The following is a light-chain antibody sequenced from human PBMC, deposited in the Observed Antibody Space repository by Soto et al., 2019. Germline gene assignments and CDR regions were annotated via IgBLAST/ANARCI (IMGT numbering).Light chain of an antibody. J-gene: IGLJ2*01. CDR1: SSNLGAGYD. V-gene: IGLV1-40*01. Sequence: QSVLTQPPSVSGAPGQRVTISCTGSSSNLGAGYDVHWYQHLPGTAPKLLIYGDNIRPSGVPGRFSGSKSGPSASLAIAGLQAEDDGDYYCSSYTTSTTLVFGGGTKLTVL. CDR2: GDN. CDR3: SSYTTSTTLV.